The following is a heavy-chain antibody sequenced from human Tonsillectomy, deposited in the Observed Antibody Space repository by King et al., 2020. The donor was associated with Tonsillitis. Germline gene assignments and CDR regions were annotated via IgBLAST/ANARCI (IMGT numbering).Heavy chain of an antibody. J-gene: IGHJ4*02. Sequence: VQLVESGGGLVQPGGSLRLSCAASGFTFSSFSMNWVRQAPGKGLEWVSYISSGSVTISYADSVKGRFTISRDNAKNSLFLQMNSLRAEDTAVYYCARDKDWGFDYWGQGTLVTVSS. CDR2: ISSGSVTI. D-gene: IGHD7-27*01. V-gene: IGHV3-48*01. CDR3: ARDKDWGFDY. CDR1: GFTFSSFS.